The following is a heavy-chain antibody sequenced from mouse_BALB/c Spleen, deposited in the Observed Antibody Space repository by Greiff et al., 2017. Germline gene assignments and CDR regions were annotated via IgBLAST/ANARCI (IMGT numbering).Heavy chain of an antibody. CDR2: ISSGGSYT. Sequence: EVQLVESGGGLVKPGGSLKLSCAASGFTFSSYAMSWVRQSPEKRLEWVAEISSGGSYTYYPDTVTGRFTISRDNAKNTLYLDRSSLRSEDTAMYYCAREAYYYRGPMDDWGQGTSVTVSS. CDR1: GFTFSSYA. V-gene: IGHV5-9-4*01. J-gene: IGHJ4*01. D-gene: IGHD2-12*01. CDR3: AREAYYYRGPMDD.